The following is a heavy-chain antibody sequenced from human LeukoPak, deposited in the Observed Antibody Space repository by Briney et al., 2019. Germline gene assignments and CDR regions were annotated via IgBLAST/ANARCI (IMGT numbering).Heavy chain of an antibody. CDR3: ARDFSPSGWYVPQNYYYYGMDV. Sequence: PGGSLRLSCAASDFTVSSNYMSWVRQAPGKGLEWVSVIYSDGTTYYADSVKGRFTISRDNSKNTLYLQMNSLRAEDTAVYYCARDFSPSGWYVPQNYYYYGMDVWGQGTTVTVSS. D-gene: IGHD6-19*01. V-gene: IGHV3-53*01. CDR2: IYSDGTT. CDR1: DFTVSSNY. J-gene: IGHJ6*02.